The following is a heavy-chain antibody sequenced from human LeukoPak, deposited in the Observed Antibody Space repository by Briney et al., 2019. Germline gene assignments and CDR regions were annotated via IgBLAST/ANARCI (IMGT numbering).Heavy chain of an antibody. CDR3: AREDFSSPYDAFDI. Sequence: GRSLRLSCAASGFPFSSYAMIWVRQAPGKGLEWVSGTSGTGGSTYYADSVKGRFTISRDNSKNTLYLQMNSLRAEDTAVYYCAREDFSSPYDAFDIWGQGTMVTVSS. CDR2: TSGTGGST. CDR1: GFPFSSYA. D-gene: IGHD6-13*01. V-gene: IGHV3-23*01. J-gene: IGHJ3*02.